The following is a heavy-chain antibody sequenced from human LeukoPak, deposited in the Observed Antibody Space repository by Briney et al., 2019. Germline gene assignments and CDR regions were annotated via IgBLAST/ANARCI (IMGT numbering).Heavy chain of an antibody. D-gene: IGHD3-3*01. J-gene: IGHJ3*02. CDR1: GFTVSSNY. Sequence: PGGSLRLSCAASGFTVSSNYMSWVRQAPGKGLEWVSVIYSGGSTYYADSVKGRFTISRDNSKNTLYLQMNSLRAEDTAVYYCAREYGRSAFAFDIWGQGTMVTVSS. CDR3: AREYGRSAFAFDI. V-gene: IGHV3-53*01. CDR2: IYSGGST.